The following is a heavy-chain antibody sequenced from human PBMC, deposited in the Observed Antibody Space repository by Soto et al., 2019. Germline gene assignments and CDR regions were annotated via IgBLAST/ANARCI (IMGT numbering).Heavy chain of an antibody. J-gene: IGHJ4*02. V-gene: IGHV3-11*01. Sequence: PGGSLRLSCAASGFPFSDFYMSWIRQAPGKGLEWLSHISGSGDTIYHAESVKGRFTISRDNAKNSLYLQMDRLKADDAAVYYCARDPSSEYGSSLHYFDLWGQGALVTVSS. D-gene: IGHD2-15*01. CDR3: ARDPSSEYGSSLHYFDL. CDR1: GFPFSDFY. CDR2: ISGSGDTI.